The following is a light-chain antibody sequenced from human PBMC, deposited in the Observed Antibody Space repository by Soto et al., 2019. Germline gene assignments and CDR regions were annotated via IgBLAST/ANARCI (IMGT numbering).Light chain of an antibody. J-gene: IGKJ1*01. CDR3: LQPLPSFWR. CDR2: LGS. Sequence: DIVMTQSPLSLPVTPGEPASISCRSSQSLLHSTGYNYLDWYLQKPGQSPQLLIYLGSNRASGVPDRFSGSGSGKVFTVNIRGVGVEVFGFYDYLQPLPSFWRFGQG. CDR1: QSLLHSTGYNY. V-gene: IGKV2-28*01.